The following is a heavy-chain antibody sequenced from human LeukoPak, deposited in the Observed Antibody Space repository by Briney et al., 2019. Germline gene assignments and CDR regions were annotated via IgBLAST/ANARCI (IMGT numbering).Heavy chain of an antibody. D-gene: IGHD6-13*01. Sequence: PSETLSHTCTVSGGSVSSYCWSWIRQPPGKGLEWIGYIHYSGSTNYNPSLKSRVTISVDTSKNQFSLNLRSVTAADTAVYYCARWRAASADQFYSWGHGTLVTVSS. CDR2: IHYSGST. CDR1: GGSVSSYC. V-gene: IGHV4-59*02. CDR3: ARWRAASADQFYS. J-gene: IGHJ5*01.